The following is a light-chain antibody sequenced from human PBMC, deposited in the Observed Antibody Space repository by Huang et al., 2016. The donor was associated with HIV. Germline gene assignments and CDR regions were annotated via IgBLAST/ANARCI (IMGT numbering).Light chain of an antibody. CDR2: DAS. V-gene: IGKV3-15*01. Sequence: EIVMTQSPVTLSVSPGERVTLSCRASQSVSTNLAWYQQKPGQPPRLLIYDASTRATGIPARCSGSGSGTEFTLTISSLQSEHFAVYYCQQYDTWPITFGPGTKVDTK. CDR1: QSVSTN. J-gene: IGKJ3*01. CDR3: QQYDTWPIT.